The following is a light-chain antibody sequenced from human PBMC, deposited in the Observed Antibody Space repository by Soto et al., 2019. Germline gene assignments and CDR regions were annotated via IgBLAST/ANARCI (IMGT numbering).Light chain of an antibody. CDR3: LQLYRYPHT. V-gene: IGKV1-9*01. CDR2: PAS. CDR1: EGISGR. Sequence: IQLTQSPSSLSASVGDRVTITCRASEGISGRLAWYQRKPGKVPTLLISPASSFQSGVPSRFSGSASGTDFSLTISRLQPEDFATYYCLQLYRYPHTFGGGTTVDIK. J-gene: IGKJ4*01.